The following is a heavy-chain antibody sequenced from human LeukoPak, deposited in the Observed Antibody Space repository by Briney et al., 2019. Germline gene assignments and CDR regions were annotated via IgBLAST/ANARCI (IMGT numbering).Heavy chain of an antibody. CDR3: AGWGGGVNP. D-gene: IGHD3-16*01. V-gene: IGHV3-7*01. Sequence: PGGCLRLSCSASGFDVATYWINSVRQAAGEGLEWVANISPDGSERSVDAVRGRFTTSRDNAQNSLSMEMNSPRAADTAAYYCAGWGGGVNPWGQGTLVTVSS. CDR1: GFDVATYW. J-gene: IGHJ4*02. CDR2: ISPDGSER.